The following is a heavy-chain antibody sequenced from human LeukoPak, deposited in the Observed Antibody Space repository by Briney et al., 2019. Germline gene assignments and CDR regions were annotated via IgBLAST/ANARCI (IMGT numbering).Heavy chain of an antibody. CDR1: GGTFSSYA. D-gene: IGHD3-3*01. V-gene: IGHV1-69*05. CDR3: ARGVRADFWSGYYTGPRFDY. Sequence: SVKVSCKASGGTFSSYAISWVRQAPGQGLEWMGGIIPIFGTANYAQKFQGRVTITTDESTSTAYMELSSLRSEDTAVYYCARGVRADFWSGYYTGPRFDYWGQGTLVTVSS. J-gene: IGHJ4*02. CDR2: IIPIFGTA.